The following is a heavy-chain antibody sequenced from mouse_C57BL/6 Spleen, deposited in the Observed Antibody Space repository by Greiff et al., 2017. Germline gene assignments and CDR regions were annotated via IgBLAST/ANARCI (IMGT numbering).Heavy chain of an antibody. CDR1: GFNIKDYY. V-gene: IGHV14-2*01. D-gene: IGHD1-1*01. J-gene: IGHJ4*01. CDR2: IDPEDGET. CDR3: ARPPITTVVDYAMDY. Sequence: EVHLVESGAELVKPGASVKLSCTASGFNIKDYYMHWVKQRTEQGLEWIGRIDPEDGETKYAPKFQGKATITADTSSNTAYLQLSSLTSEDTAVYYCARPPITTVVDYAMDYWGQGTSVTVSS.